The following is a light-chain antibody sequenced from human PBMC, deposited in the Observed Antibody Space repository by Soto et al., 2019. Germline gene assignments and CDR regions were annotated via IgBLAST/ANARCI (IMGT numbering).Light chain of an antibody. CDR2: DVS. Sequence: QSVLTQPASVSGSPGQSITISCTGTSSDVGGYNYVSWYQQHPGKAPKLMIYDVSNRPSGVSNRFSGFKSGNTASLTISGLQAEDEADYYCSSYTSSSTLGVFGTGTKVTVL. J-gene: IGLJ1*01. V-gene: IGLV2-14*01. CDR1: SSDVGGYNY. CDR3: SSYTSSSTLGV.